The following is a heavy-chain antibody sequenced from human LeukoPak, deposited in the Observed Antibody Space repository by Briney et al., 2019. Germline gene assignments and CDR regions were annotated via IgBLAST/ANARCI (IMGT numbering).Heavy chain of an antibody. V-gene: IGHV3-9*01. J-gene: IGHJ6*02. CDR3: AKGEGWFGELQNYGMDV. Sequence: GRSLRLSCAASGFTFDDYAMHWVRQAPGKGLEWVSGISWNSGSIGYADSVKGRFTISRDNAKNTLYLQMNSLRAEDTAVYYCAKGEGWFGELQNYGMDVWGQGTTVTVSS. CDR2: ISWNSGSI. CDR1: GFTFDDYA. D-gene: IGHD3-10*01.